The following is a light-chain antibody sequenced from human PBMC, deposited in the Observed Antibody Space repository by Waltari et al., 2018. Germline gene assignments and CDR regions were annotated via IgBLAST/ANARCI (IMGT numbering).Light chain of an antibody. V-gene: IGLV2-14*03. CDR2: DVS. CDR1: SSDVGGYNF. CDR3: SSYRRSSTYVL. J-gene: IGLJ2*01. Sequence: QSALTQPASVSGSPGQSITISCSGISSDVGGYNFVSWYQQHPGKAPKLLIFDVSNRPSGVSNRFSGSKSGNTASLTISGLQPEDEADYYGSSYRRSSTYVLLGGGTKLTVL.